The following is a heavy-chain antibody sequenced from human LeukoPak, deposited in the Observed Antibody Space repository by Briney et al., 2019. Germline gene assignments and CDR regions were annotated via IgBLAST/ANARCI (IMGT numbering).Heavy chain of an antibody. Sequence: PSETLSLTCAVSGVSISSNNWWSWVRQTPGKGLEWIGEIYHSGSTKYNPSLTSRVTISVDKSLNQLSLRVNSLTAADTAVYYCARGLTYSTQSAPEWGQGTLVTVSS. V-gene: IGHV4-4*02. D-gene: IGHD6-13*01. J-gene: IGHJ4*02. CDR3: ARGLTYSTQSAPE. CDR1: GVSISSNNW. CDR2: IYHSGST.